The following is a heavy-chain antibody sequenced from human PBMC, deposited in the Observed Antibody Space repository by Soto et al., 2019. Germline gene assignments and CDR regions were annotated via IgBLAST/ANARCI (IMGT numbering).Heavy chain of an antibody. V-gene: IGHV3-23*01. Sequence: EVQLLESGGGLVQPGGSLRLSCAASGFTFSSYAMSWVRQAPGKGLEWVSAISGSGGSTYYADSVKGRFTISRDNSKNTLYLQMNSLRAEDTAVYYCAKGEEVVVVAAWGYFDYWGQGTLVTVSS. CDR1: GFTFSSYA. CDR3: AKGEEVVVVAAWGYFDY. D-gene: IGHD2-15*01. J-gene: IGHJ4*02. CDR2: ISGSGGST.